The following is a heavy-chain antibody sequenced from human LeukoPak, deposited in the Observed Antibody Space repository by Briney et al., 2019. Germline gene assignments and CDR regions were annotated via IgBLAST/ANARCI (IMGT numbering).Heavy chain of an antibody. D-gene: IGHD5-12*01. CDR3: ASSPRGYSGYGTNFDY. CDR1: GFTFSDYY. CDR2: ISSSGSTI. V-gene: IGHV3-11*01. Sequence: PGGSLRLSCAASGFTFSDYYMSWIRQAPGKGLEWVSYISSSGSTIYYADSVKGRFTISRDNAKSSLYLQMNSLRAEDTAVYYCASSPRGYSGYGTNFDYWGQGTLVTVSS. J-gene: IGHJ4*02.